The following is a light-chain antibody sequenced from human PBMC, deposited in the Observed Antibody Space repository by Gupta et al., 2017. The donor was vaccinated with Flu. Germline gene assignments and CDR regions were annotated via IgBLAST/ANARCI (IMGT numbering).Light chain of an antibody. CDR2: EVT. V-gene: IGLV2-8*01. CDR3: TSYTGSSNFDV. CDR1: SSDVGGYNM. Sequence: QSALTQPPSASGSPGQSVTISCTGSSSDVGGYNMVSWYQQHPGIAPKLIIYEVTKRPSGVPERFSGSKSGNTASLTVSGLQAEDEADYYCTSYTGSSNFDVFGTGTKVTVL. J-gene: IGLJ1*01.